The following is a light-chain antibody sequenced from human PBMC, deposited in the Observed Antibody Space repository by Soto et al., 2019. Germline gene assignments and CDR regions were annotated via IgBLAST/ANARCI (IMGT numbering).Light chain of an antibody. CDR2: SNN. CDR3: SSYTNINTRACV. V-gene: IGLV1-47*02. CDR1: GSNIGSNN. Sequence: QSVLTQPPSASGTPGQRVTISCSGSGSNIGSNNVFWYQQLPGTAPTLVIYSNNQRPSGVPDRFSGSKSGTSASLAISGLRSEDEAEYYCSSYTNINTRACVFGTGTKLTVL. J-gene: IGLJ1*01.